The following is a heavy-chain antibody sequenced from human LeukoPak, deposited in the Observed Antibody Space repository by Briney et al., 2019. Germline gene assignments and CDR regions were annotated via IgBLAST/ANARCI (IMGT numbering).Heavy chain of an antibody. CDR2: IYYSGST. Sequence: PSETLSLTCTVSGGSISSSSYYWGWIRQPPVKGLEWIGSIYYSGSTYYNPSLKSRVTISVDTSKNQFSLKLSSVTAADTAVYYCGVLTAFDIWGQGTMVTVSS. J-gene: IGHJ3*02. V-gene: IGHV4-39*07. CDR3: GVLTAFDI. D-gene: IGHD2-8*01. CDR1: GGSISSSSYY.